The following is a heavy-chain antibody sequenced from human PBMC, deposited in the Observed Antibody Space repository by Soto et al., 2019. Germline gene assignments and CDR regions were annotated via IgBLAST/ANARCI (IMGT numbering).Heavy chain of an antibody. Sequence: GESLKISCKGSGYSFSSYWISWVSQMPGKGLVEMGRIDPSEPYTNYSASLQGHVTISADKSISTAYLQWSSLKASDTAMYYCAHPYSSGVQHYDYYGMGVWGQGTPVTVSS. CDR3: AHPYSSGVQHYDYYGMGV. D-gene: IGHD6-19*01. CDR1: GYSFSSYW. J-gene: IGHJ6*02. V-gene: IGHV5-10-1*01. CDR2: IDPSEPYT.